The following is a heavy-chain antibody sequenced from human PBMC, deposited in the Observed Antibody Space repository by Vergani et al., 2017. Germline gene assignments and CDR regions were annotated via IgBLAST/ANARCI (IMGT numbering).Heavy chain of an antibody. Sequence: QVQLVESGGGVVQPGRSLRLSCAASGFTFSSYAMHWVRQAPGKGLEWVAVISYDGSNKYYADSVKGRFTISRDNSKNTLYLQMNSLRAEDTAVYYCAKDRQHAAVAGRRGNWFDPWGQGTLVTVSS. CDR3: AKDRQHAAVAGRRGNWFDP. J-gene: IGHJ5*02. CDR1: GFTFSSYA. D-gene: IGHD6-19*01. CDR2: ISYDGSNK. V-gene: IGHV3-30-3*01.